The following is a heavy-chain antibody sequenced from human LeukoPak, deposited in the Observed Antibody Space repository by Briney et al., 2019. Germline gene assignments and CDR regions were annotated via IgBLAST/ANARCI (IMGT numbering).Heavy chain of an antibody. V-gene: IGHV3-53*04. Sequence: GGSLRLSCAASGLTVSSSYMSWVRQAPGEGLEWVSVIYSGGSTYYADSVKGRFTISRHNSKNTLYLQMNSLRAEDTAVYYCARRSFSIAAAGTRETFDYWGQGTLVTVSS. D-gene: IGHD6-13*01. CDR1: GLTVSSSY. CDR3: ARRSFSIAAAGTRETFDY. J-gene: IGHJ4*02. CDR2: IYSGGST.